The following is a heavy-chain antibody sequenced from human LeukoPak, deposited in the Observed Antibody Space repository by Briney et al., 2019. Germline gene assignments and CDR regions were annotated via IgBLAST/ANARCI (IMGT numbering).Heavy chain of an antibody. CDR2: INPNSGGT. J-gene: IGHJ4*02. CDR1: GYTFTGYY. V-gene: IGHV1-2*02. Sequence: ASVKVSCKASGYTFTGYYMHWVRQAPGQGLEWMGWINPNSGGTNYAQKFQGRVTMTRDTSISTAYMELSRLRSDDTAVYYCATSDTAMVIGIDYWGQGTLVTGSS. D-gene: IGHD5-18*01. CDR3: ATSDTAMVIGIDY.